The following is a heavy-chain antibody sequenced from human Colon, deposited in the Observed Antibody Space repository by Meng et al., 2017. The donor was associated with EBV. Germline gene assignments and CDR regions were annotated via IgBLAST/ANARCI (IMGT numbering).Heavy chain of an antibody. CDR2: ISGNGGST. CDR1: GFTFSKYA. J-gene: IGHJ4*02. CDR3: AKTLYGGIDY. Sequence: GQLLESGGGLGQPGGSLGLSCAASGFTFSKYAMSWVRQAPGKGLEWVSGISGNGGSTSYAGSVKGRFTISRDNSKNTLCLQMDSLRGEDTAVYYCAKTLYGGIDYWGQGTLVTVSS. V-gene: IGHV3-23*01. D-gene: IGHD1-26*01.